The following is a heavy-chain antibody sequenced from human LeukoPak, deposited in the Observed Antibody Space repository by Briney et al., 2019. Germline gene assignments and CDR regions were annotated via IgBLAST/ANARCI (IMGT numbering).Heavy chain of an antibody. D-gene: IGHD6-13*01. CDR3: AKAAEMPARHLSAAGGTTDY. J-gene: IGHJ4*02. CDR2: ISGGGGST. V-gene: IGHV3-23*01. CDR1: GFTFSNYA. Sequence: PGGSLKLSCGASGFTFSNYAMSWVRQAPGKGLEWVSTISGGGGSTYYADSVKGRFTISRDNSKNTLFLLMSSLRAEDTAVYSCAKAAEMPARHLSAAGGTTDYWGQGTLVTVSS.